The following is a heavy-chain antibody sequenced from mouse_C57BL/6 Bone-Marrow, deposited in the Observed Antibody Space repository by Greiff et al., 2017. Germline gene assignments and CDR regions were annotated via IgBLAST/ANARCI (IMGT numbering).Heavy chain of an antibody. Sequence: EVQLQESGAELVRPGASVKLSCTASGFNIKDDYMHWVKQRPEQGLEWIGWIDPENGDTEYASKFQGKATITADTSSNTAYLQLSSLTSEDTAVYYCTGGGAMDCWGQGTSVTVSS. CDR2: IDPENGDT. CDR3: TGGGAMDC. CDR1: GFNIKDDY. V-gene: IGHV14-4*01. J-gene: IGHJ4*01.